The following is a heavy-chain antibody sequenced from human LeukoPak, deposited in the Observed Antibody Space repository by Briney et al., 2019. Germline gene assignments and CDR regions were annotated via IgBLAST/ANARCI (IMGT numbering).Heavy chain of an antibody. CDR2: IYYSGST. D-gene: IGHD5-18*01. Sequence: SETLSLTCTVSGGSISSYYWSWIRQPPGKGLEWIGYIYYSGSTNYNPSLKSRVTISVDTSKNQFSLKLSSVTAADTAVYYCARGPGYKVDYWGQGTLVTVSS. V-gene: IGHV4-59*01. CDR3: ARGPGYKVDY. CDR1: GGSISSYY. J-gene: IGHJ4*02.